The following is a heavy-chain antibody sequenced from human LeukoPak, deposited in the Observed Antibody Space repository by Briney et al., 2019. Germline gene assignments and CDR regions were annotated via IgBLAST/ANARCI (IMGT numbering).Heavy chain of an antibody. CDR1: GYTFTGYY. CDR2: INPNSGGT. Sequence: ASVKVSCTASGYTFTGYYMHWVRQAPGQGLEWMGWINPNSGGTNYAQKFQGRVTMTRDTSISTAYMELSRLRSDDTAVYYCAKVVGYSGYDFYDWFDPWGQGTLVTVSS. J-gene: IGHJ5*02. CDR3: AKVVGYSGYDFYDWFDP. V-gene: IGHV1-2*02. D-gene: IGHD5-12*01.